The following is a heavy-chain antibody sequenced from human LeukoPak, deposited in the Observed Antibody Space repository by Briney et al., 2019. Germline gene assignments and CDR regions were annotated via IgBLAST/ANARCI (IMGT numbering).Heavy chain of an antibody. Sequence: ASVKVSCKASGYTFTRYYMHWVRQAPGQGLEWMGIINPSGGSTTYAQKFQGRVAMTRDTSTSRVYMEVSSLRSEDTAVYYCARTYSSSDEFDYWGQGTLVTVSS. CDR3: ARTYSSSDEFDY. CDR2: INPSGGST. V-gene: IGHV1-46*01. J-gene: IGHJ4*02. D-gene: IGHD6-13*01. CDR1: GYTFTRYY.